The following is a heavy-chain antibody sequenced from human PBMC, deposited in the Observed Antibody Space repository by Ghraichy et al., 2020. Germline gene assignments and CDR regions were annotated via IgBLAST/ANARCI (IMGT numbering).Heavy chain of an antibody. V-gene: IGHV3-48*02. CDR1: GFTFSAGS. Sequence: GGSLRLSCVASGFTFSAGSMNWVRQAPGKGLEWLSHITTSDSIYYADSVKGRFTASRDNAKNSVYLQMNSLRDEDTAVYYCARNFRPIDYWGQGTLVTVSS. J-gene: IGHJ4*02. CDR3: ARNFRPIDY. CDR2: ITTSDSI.